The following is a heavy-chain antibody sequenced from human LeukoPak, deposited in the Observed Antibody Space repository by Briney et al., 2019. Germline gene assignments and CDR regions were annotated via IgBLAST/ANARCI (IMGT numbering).Heavy chain of an antibody. V-gene: IGHV1-18*01. CDR1: GYTFTSYG. Sequence: ASVKVSCKASGYTFTSYGISWVRQAPGQGLEWMGWISAYNGNTNYAQKLQGGVTMTTDTSTSTAYMELRSLRSDDTAVYYCARVSEYSSGWYFAYYYYGMDVWGQGTTVTVSS. D-gene: IGHD6-19*01. CDR3: ARVSEYSSGWYFAYYYYGMDV. J-gene: IGHJ6*02. CDR2: ISAYNGNT.